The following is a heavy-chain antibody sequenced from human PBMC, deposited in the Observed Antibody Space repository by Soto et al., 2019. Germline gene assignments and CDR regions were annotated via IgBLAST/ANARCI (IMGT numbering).Heavy chain of an antibody. CDR3: ARVGEILSAFDY. CDR2: INAGNGNT. Sequence: ASVKVSCKASGYTFTIYAMHWVRQAPGKRLEWMGWINAGNGNTKYSQKFQGRVTITRDTSASTAYMELSSLRSEDTAVYYCARVGEILSAFDYWGQGTLVTVSS. V-gene: IGHV1-3*01. J-gene: IGHJ4*02. CDR1: GYTFTIYA. D-gene: IGHD2-21*01.